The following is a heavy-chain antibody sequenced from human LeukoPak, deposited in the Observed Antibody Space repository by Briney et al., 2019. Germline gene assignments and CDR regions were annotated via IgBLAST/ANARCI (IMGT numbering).Heavy chain of an antibody. Sequence: SETLSLTCTVSGGSISSYYWSWIRQPPGKGLEWIGYIYYSGSTNYNPSLKSRVTISVDTSKNQFSLKLSSVTAADTAVHYCASVPAYYDILTGPHFDYWGQGTLVTVSS. CDR3: ASVPAYYDILTGPHFDY. V-gene: IGHV4-59*01. J-gene: IGHJ4*02. CDR2: IYYSGST. CDR1: GGSISSYY. D-gene: IGHD3-9*01.